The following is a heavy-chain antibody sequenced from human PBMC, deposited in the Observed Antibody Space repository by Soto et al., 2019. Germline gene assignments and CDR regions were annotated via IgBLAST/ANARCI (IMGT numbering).Heavy chain of an antibody. CDR2: IDNAGTDS. CDR3: ARGWFSPDV. J-gene: IGHJ6*04. CDR1: GFTLSGRS. D-gene: IGHD3-10*01. Sequence: EVQLVESGGGLVQPGGSLRLSCAASGFTLSGRSMHWVRQAPGKGLVWVSGIDNAGTDSTYADSVKGRFTSSRDNAKNMLYLQMNSLRVEDTAVYYCARGWFSPDVWGKGTTVTGSS. V-gene: IGHV3-74*01.